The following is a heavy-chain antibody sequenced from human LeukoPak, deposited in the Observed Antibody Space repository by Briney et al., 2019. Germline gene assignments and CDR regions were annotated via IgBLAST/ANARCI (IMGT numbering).Heavy chain of an antibody. Sequence: GGTLRLSCVASGLTFSNYDMSWVRQAPGKGLELVSGIYRSDYKPVSGDALNGRSPISRDNSKHPLYLQMNSLRADDTAVYYCAKTQGFYDPWGQGPLVTVSS. CDR1: GLTFSNYD. CDR2: IYRSDYKP. CDR3: AKTQGFYDP. J-gene: IGHJ5*02. D-gene: IGHD3-3*01. V-gene: IGHV3-23*01.